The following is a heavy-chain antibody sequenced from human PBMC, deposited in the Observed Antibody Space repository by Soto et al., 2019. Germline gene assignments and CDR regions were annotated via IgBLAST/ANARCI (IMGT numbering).Heavy chain of an antibody. CDR3: ETDYGSNWRL. V-gene: IGHV1-3*01. D-gene: IGHD3-10*01. J-gene: IGHJ4*02. Sequence: RXSVKVSSTASGFVSTNYNFHWGRQAPGQSLEWMGRINAANGNTQYSQNFQGRVTFTSDASASTAFMELTNLRFEDKAMYYCETDYGSNWRLWGQGTLVTVSS. CDR2: INAANGNT. CDR1: GFVSTNYN.